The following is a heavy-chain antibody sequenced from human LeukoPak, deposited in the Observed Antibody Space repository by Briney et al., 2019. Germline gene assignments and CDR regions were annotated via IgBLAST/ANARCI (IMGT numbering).Heavy chain of an antibody. CDR2: IYYSGST. CDR3: ARDLQWLRSFDY. J-gene: IGHJ4*02. Sequence: SETLSLTCTVSGGSISSSSYYWGWIRQPPGKGLDWIGSIYYSGSTYYNPSLKSRVTISVDTSKNQFSLKLSSVTAADTAVYYCARDLQWLRSFDYWGQGTLVTVSS. V-gene: IGHV4-39*07. CDR1: GGSISSSSYY. D-gene: IGHD5-12*01.